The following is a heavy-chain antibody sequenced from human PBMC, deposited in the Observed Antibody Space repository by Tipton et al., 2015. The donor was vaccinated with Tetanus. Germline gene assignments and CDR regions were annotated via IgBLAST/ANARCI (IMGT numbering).Heavy chain of an antibody. CDR2: ISGSGGST. V-gene: IGHV3-23*01. D-gene: IGHD4-11*01. J-gene: IGHJ6*02. Sequence: SLRLSCVASGSTFSNYWMTWVRQAPGKGLEWVSAISGSGGSTYYADSVKGRFTISRDNSKNTLYLQMNSLRAEDTAVYYCARSNSEEDYYYYGMDVWGQGTTVTVSS. CDR3: ARSNSEEDYYYYGMDV. CDR1: GSTFSNYW.